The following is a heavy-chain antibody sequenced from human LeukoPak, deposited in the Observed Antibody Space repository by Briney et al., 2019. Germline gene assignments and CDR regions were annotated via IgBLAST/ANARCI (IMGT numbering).Heavy chain of an antibody. CDR2: ISYDGSNK. CDR1: GFTFSSYG. Sequence: QSGGSLRLSCAASGFTFSSYGMHWVRQAPGKGLEWVAVISYDGSNKYYADSVKGRFTISRDNSKNTLYLQMNSLRAEDTAVYYCAKEYCRGGSCYEFDYWGQGTLVTVSS. CDR3: AKEYCRGGSCYEFDY. D-gene: IGHD2-15*01. J-gene: IGHJ4*02. V-gene: IGHV3-30*18.